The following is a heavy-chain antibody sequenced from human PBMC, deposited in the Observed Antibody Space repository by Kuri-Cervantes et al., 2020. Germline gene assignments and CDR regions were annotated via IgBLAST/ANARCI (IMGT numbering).Heavy chain of an antibody. CDR2: FDPGNAEA. D-gene: IGHD3-10*01. V-gene: IGHV1-24*01. CDR3: ARGDGSGSYYRSYYYYYYMDV. CDR1: GYTLTNLY. J-gene: IGHJ6*03. Sequence: ASVKVSCKVSGYTLTNLYMHWVRQTPGKGLEWMGGFDPGNAEAIYAQKFQGRVTMTEDTSTDTAYMDLSSLRSEDTAKYYCARGDGSGSYYRSYYYYYYMDVWGKGTTVTVSS.